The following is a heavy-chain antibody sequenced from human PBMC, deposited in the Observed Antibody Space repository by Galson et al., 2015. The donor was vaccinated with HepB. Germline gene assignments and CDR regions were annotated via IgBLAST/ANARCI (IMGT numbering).Heavy chain of an antibody. CDR3: ARDYVLTSKNWFDP. J-gene: IGHJ5*02. D-gene: IGHD2-21*02. CDR2: INPSNGNT. CDR1: RYTFTKFG. V-gene: IGHV1-18*01. Sequence: SVKVSCKAYRYTFTKFGISWVRQAPGQGLEWMGWINPSNGNTNYAQKFQGRVIMTTDTSTSTAYMELRSLRSDDTAVYYCARDYVLTSKNWFDPWGQGTPVTVSS.